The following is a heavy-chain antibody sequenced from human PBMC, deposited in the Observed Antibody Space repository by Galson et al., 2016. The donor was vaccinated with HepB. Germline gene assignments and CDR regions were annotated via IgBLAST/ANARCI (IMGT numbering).Heavy chain of an antibody. Sequence: SLRLSCAASGFTLDHYALHWVRQAPGKGLEWVSGISWNSGSIGYADSVKGRFTISRDNAKNSLYLQMNSLRAGEKALYYCAKDSGAYYYDSSGYRRNAFDIWGQGTMVTVSS. J-gene: IGHJ3*02. D-gene: IGHD3-22*01. CDR3: AKDSGAYYYDSSGYRRNAFDI. CDR2: ISWNSGSI. V-gene: IGHV3-9*01. CDR1: GFTLDHYA.